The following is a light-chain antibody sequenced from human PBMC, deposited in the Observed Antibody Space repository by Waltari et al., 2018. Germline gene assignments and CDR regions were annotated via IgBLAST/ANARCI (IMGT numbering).Light chain of an antibody. CDR2: EVR. V-gene: IGLV2-14*01. CDR1: ISDIGRYNF. J-gene: IGLJ1*01. CDR3: CSYTSTSTYV. Sequence: QSALTQPASVSGSPGQSIAISCTGSISDIGRYNFVSWYQHHPGTAPKLIIYEVRKRPSGVSLRFSGSKSGSTASLTISGLQAEDETTYYCCSYTSTSTYVFGNGTKVAVL.